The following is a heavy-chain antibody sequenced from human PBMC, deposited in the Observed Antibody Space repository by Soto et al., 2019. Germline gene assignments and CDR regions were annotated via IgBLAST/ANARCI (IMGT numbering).Heavy chain of an antibody. D-gene: IGHD5-18*01. V-gene: IGHV3-23*01. CDR3: AKIHTSDGYRYGLYYCYGMDV. Sequence: GSLRLSCAASGFTFSIYAMSWVRQAPGKGLEWVSAISGSGGSTYYADSVKGRFTISRDNSKNTLYLQMNSLRAEDTAVYYCAKIHTSDGYRYGLYYCYGMDVWGQGTTVTVSS. CDR2: ISGSGGST. CDR1: GFTFSIYA. J-gene: IGHJ6*02.